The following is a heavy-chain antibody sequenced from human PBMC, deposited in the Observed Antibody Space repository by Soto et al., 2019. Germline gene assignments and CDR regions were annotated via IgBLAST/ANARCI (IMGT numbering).Heavy chain of an antibody. D-gene: IGHD6-19*01. J-gene: IGHJ6*03. Sequence: QDQLVQSGVEVKKPGASVKVSCKASGYSFTNYGITWVRQAPGQGFEGMGWISAYNGNTNYAQKFQGRVTMTTDASTSKAYLELRSLKSDDTAVYYCARDRGVAPPVAGNTHYYYYMDVWGKGTTVTVSS. CDR2: ISAYNGNT. V-gene: IGHV1-18*01. CDR3: ARDRGVAPPVAGNTHYYYYMDV. CDR1: GYSFTNYG.